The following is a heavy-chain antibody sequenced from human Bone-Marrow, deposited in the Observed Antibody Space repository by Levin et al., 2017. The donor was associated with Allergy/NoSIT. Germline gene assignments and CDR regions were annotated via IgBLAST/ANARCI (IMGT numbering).Heavy chain of an antibody. CDR3: ARGYKSGLSFG. CDR1: GISVSNNH. Sequence: GESLKISCAASGISVSNNHMSWVRQAPGKGLECVAGIYSGGDTYQSDSVKSRFTVSRDNSKNTVYLHMSNLRGDDTAVYYCARGYKSGLSFGWGQGTLVTVSA. CDR2: IYSGGDT. V-gene: IGHV3-66*01. J-gene: IGHJ4*02. D-gene: IGHD5-12*01.